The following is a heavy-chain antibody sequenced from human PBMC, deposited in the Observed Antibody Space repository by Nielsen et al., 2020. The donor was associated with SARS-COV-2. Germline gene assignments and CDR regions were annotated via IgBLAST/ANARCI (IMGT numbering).Heavy chain of an antibody. J-gene: IGHJ6*02. D-gene: IGHD6-13*01. CDR2: INTATGSP. CDR3: ARPAPYSSSRSVSYYTYGLDV. Sequence: ASVKVSCKASGYRFSTYAVTWVRQAPGQGLEWMGSINTATGSPTYAQAFTGRFVFSLDTSVSTSYLQISGLKAEDTAVYYCARPAPYSSSRSVSYYTYGLDVWGQGTTVAVS. V-gene: IGHV7-4-1*02. CDR1: GYRFSTYA.